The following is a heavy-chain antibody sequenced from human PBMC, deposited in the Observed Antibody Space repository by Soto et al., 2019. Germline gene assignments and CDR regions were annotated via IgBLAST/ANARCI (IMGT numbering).Heavy chain of an antibody. D-gene: IGHD3-10*01. V-gene: IGHV4-39*01. Sequence: QLQLQESGPGLVKPSETLSLTCTVSGGSISSSSYYWGWIRQPPGKGLEWIGSIYYSGSTYYNPSLKSRVTISVDTSKNQFSLKLTSVTAADTAVYYCARLGLKAHDFDIRGQGTMVTVSS. CDR3: ARLGLKAHDFDI. CDR2: IYYSGST. J-gene: IGHJ3*02. CDR1: GGSISSSSYY.